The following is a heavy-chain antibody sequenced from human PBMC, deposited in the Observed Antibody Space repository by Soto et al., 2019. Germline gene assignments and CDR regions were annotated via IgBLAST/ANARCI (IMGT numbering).Heavy chain of an antibody. CDR3: ARDPPNYRSDAFDI. CDR1: GYTFTSYY. V-gene: IGHV1-46*01. J-gene: IGHJ3*02. CDR2: INPSGGIT. D-gene: IGHD4-4*01. Sequence: ASVKVSCKASGYTFTSYYMHWVRQAPGQGLEWMGRINPSGGITSYAQKFQGRVTITTDKSTSTAYMELSSLRSEDTAVYYCARDPPNYRSDAFDIWGQGTMVTVSS.